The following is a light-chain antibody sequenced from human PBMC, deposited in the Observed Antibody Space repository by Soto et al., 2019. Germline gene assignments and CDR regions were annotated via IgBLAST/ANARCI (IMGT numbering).Light chain of an antibody. V-gene: IGKV3-20*01. J-gene: IGKJ2*01. Sequence: EILLTQSPGTLSLSPGERATLSCRTSQTVGSTYLAWYQQKPGQAPRLLIYEASRRATGIPGWFSGSGSGTDFTLTISTLEPEDFAVYFCQQFGTSPRYTFGQGTKLEI. CDR1: QTVGSTY. CDR3: QQFGTSPRYT. CDR2: EAS.